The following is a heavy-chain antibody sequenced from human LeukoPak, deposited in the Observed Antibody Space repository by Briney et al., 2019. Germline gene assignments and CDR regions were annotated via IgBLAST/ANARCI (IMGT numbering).Heavy chain of an antibody. CDR2: ISGSGGST. CDR1: GFTFSSYA. CDR3: AKDSYYYDSSGVCDY. D-gene: IGHD3-22*01. Sequence: GGSLRLSCAASGFTFSSYAMSWVRQAPGKGLEWVSAISGSGGSTYYADSVKGRFTISRDNSKNTLYLQMNSLRAEDTAVYYCAKDSYYYDSSGVCDYWGQGTLVTVSS. V-gene: IGHV3-23*01. J-gene: IGHJ4*02.